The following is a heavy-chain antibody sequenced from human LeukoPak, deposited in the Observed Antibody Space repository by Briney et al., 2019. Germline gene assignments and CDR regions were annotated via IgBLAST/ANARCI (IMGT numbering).Heavy chain of an antibody. J-gene: IGHJ4*02. CDR2: ITNSGSNT. D-gene: IGHD5-18*01. CDR3: AKDLGGNTYGRGDVFDY. Sequence: SGGSLRLSCAASGFTFSSYAMSWVRQAPGKGLEWVSAITNSGSNTYYADSVKGRFTISRDNSKNTIYLQMNSLRADDTAVYYCAKDLGGNTYGRGDVFDYGGQGPLVTVSS. CDR1: GFTFSSYA. V-gene: IGHV3-23*01.